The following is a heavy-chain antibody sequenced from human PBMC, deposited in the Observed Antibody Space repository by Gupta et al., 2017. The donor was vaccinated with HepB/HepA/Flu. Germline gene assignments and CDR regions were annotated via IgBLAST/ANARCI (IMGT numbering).Heavy chain of an antibody. J-gene: IGHJ6*02. Sequence: ELQLLESGGGLVQPGGALRLSCAASGFTFSSYGMSWARQSHGKGVGCFSAIRGSGAGTFYADSVKGRLTISRDTSKNTLHLQMNSLRAADTAVYYCAKGWGSDWFGNGMDVWGQGTTVTVSS. CDR1: GFTFSSYG. V-gene: IGHV3-23*01. CDR2: IRGSGAGT. D-gene: IGHD6-19*01. CDR3: AKGWGSDWFGNGMDV.